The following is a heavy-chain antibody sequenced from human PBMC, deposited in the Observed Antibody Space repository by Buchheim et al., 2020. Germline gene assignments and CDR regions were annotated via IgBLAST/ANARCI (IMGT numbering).Heavy chain of an antibody. CDR1: GFTFSTYE. D-gene: IGHD3-16*01. CDR3: AGVPNYRSYVFEK. CDR2: IDSSGTTT. J-gene: IGHJ4*02. V-gene: IGHV3-48*03. Sequence: EVQLAESGGGLVQPGRSLRLSCAASGFTFSTYEMHWVRQAPGKGLEWVASIDSSGTTTKYADSVRGRFTISRDNAKTSLYLQMSSPNVEDTAVYFCAGVPNYRSYVFEKWGPGTL.